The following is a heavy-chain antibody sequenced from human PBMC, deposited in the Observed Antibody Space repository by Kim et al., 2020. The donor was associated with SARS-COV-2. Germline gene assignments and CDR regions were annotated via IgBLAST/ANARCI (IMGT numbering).Heavy chain of an antibody. CDR3: ARAPDSAVAVQRGYYGMDV. D-gene: IGHD6-19*01. CDR2: ISAYNGNT. V-gene: IGHV1-18*01. J-gene: IGHJ6*02. Sequence: ASVKVSCKASGYTFTSYGISWVRQAPGQGLEWMGWISAYNGNTNYAQKLQGRVTMTTDTSTSTAYMELRSLRSDDTAVYYCARAPDSAVAVQRGYYGMDVWGQGTTVTVSS. CDR1: GYTFTSYG.